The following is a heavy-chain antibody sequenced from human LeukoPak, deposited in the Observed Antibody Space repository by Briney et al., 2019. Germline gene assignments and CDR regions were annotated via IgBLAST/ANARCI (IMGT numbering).Heavy chain of an antibody. CDR1: GFTFSDYY. J-gene: IGHJ3*02. V-gene: IGHV3-11*04. CDR3: ARDGYDFWSGSDAFDI. D-gene: IGHD3-3*01. CDR2: ISSSGSTI. Sequence: GGSLRLSCAASGFTFSDYYMSWIRQAPGKGLEWVSYISSSGSTIYYAASVKGRFTISRDNAKNSLYLQMNSLRAEDTAVYYCARDGYDFWSGSDAFDIWGQGTMVTVSS.